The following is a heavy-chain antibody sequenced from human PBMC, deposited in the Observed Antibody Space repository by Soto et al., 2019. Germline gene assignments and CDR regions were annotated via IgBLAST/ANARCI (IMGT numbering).Heavy chain of an antibody. V-gene: IGHV3-9*01. CDR1: GFKFDDYA. D-gene: IGHD6-19*01. J-gene: IGHJ3*01. Sequence: EVQLVESGGNLARPGESLRLSCAASGFKFDDYAFHWVRQAPGKGPEWVSGINWNGAYSGYADSVKGRFTISRDNAGNAVDLQMDTLRPEDTALYYGARVHSSGWYVEPYDAWGQGTMVTVSS. CDR2: INWNGAYS. CDR3: ARVHSSGWYVEPYDA.